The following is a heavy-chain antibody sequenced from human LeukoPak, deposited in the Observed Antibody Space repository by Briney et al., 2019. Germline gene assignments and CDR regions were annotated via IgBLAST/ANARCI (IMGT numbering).Heavy chain of an antibody. CDR1: GFIFSSYV. J-gene: IGHJ3*02. Sequence: VGSLRLSCAASGFIFSSYVMSWVRQAPGKGLEWFSSISSSSSYIYYADSAKGRFTISRDNAKKSLYLQMNSLRAEDTAVYCCARDGGPTILWFGEATNGAFDIWGQGTMVTVSS. D-gene: IGHD3-10*01. CDR3: ARDGGPTILWFGEATNGAFDI. CDR2: ISSSSSYI. V-gene: IGHV3-21*01.